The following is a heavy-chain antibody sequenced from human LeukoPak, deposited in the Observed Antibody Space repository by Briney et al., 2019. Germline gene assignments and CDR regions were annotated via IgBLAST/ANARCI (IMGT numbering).Heavy chain of an antibody. CDR3: ARAYCSSTSCYTPDAFDI. J-gene: IGHJ3*02. V-gene: IGHV3-21*01. D-gene: IGHD2-2*02. Sequence: GGSLRLSCAASEFTFSSYSMNWVRQAPGKGLEWVSSISSSSSYIYYADSVKGRFTISRDNAKNSLYLQTNSLRAEDTAVYYCARAYCSSTSCYTPDAFDIWGQGTMVTVSS. CDR1: EFTFSSYS. CDR2: ISSSSSYI.